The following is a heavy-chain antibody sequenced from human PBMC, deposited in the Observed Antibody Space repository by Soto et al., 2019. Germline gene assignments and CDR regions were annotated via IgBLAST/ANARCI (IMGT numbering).Heavy chain of an antibody. V-gene: IGHV2-5*02. D-gene: IGHD2-2*01. Sequence: QITLNESGPTLVKPTQTLTLTCTFSGFSLSTRDVGVGWIRQPPGEALEWLGVVYWDDSKTYSPSLESRLTITKDTSKNQVVLRMTKMDPVDTATYYCAHCRGGLASFWGQGTLVTVSS. CDR1: GFSLSTRDVG. CDR3: AHCRGGLASF. J-gene: IGHJ4*02. CDR2: VYWDDSK.